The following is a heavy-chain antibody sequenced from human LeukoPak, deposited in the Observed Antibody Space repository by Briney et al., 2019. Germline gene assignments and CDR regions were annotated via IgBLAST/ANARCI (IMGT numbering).Heavy chain of an antibody. CDR1: GFTFSSYW. D-gene: IGHD6-13*01. CDR3: ARVRSSSWYGVYYYYGMDV. CDR2: IKQDGSEK. J-gene: IGHJ6*02. V-gene: IGHV3-7*01. Sequence: GGSLGLSCAASGFTFSSYWMSWVRQAPGKGLEWVANIKQDGSEKYYVDSVKGRFTISRDNAKNSLYLQMNSLRAEDTAVYYCARVRSSSWYGVYYYYGMDVWGQGTTVTVSS.